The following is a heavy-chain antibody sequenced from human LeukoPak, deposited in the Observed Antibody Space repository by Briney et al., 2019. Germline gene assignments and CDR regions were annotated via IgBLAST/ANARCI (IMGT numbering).Heavy chain of an antibody. CDR1: GFIFSSYA. CDR3: ARDYGGSSPFDY. CDR2: ISSSGSDI. V-gene: IGHV3-48*03. Sequence: GGSLRLSCAASGFIFSSYAMHWVRQAPGKGLEWVSYISSSGSDIYYADSVKGRFTISRDNAKNSLYLHMNSLRAEDTAVYYCARDYGGSSPFDYWGQGTLVTVSS. D-gene: IGHD4-23*01. J-gene: IGHJ4*02.